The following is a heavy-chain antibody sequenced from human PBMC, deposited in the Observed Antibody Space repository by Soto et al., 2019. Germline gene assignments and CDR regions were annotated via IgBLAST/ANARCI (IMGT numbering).Heavy chain of an antibody. J-gene: IGHJ4*02. CDR3: ARGRCSATYCYSTFDS. CDR1: GGSFSGYY. CDR2: INHSGST. V-gene: IGHV4-34*01. Sequence: QVQLQQWGAGLLKPSETLSLTCAVYGGSFSGYYWSWIRQPPGKGLEWIGEINHSGSTNYNPSLRSRVTMSADTSKGQFSLKLSAVTAADTAVYYCARGRCSATYCYSTFDSWGQGTLVTVSS. D-gene: IGHD2-15*01.